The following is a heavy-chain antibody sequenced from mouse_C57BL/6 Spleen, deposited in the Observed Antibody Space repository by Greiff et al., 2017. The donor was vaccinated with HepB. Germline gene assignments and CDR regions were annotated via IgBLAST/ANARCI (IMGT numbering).Heavy chain of an antibody. CDR2: INPSTGGT. V-gene: IGHV1-42*01. D-gene: IGHD1-1*01. CDR3: ARSGYYYASSYWYTDV. CDR1: GYSFTGYY. J-gene: IGHJ1*03. Sequence: EVQLQQSGPELVKPGASVKISCKASGYSFTGYYMNWVKQSPEKSLEWIGEINPSTGGTTYNQKFKAKATLTVDKSSSTAYMQLKSLTSEDSAVYYCARSGYYYASSYWYTDVWGTETPVTVSS.